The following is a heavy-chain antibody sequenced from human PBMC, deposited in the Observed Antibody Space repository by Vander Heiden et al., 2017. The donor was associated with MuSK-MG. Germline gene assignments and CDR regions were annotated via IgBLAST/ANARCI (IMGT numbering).Heavy chain of an antibody. CDR3: AKDIFGGELLPGDY. D-gene: IGHD1-26*01. V-gene: IGHV3-43D*03. CDR1: GFTFDDYA. J-gene: IGHJ4*02. Sequence: EVQLVESGGVVVQPGGSLRLSCAASGFTFDDYAMHWVRQAPGKGLEWVSLISWDGGSTYYADSVKGRFTISRDNSKNSLYLQMNSLRAEDTALYYCAKDIFGGELLPGDYWGQGTLVTVSS. CDR2: ISWDGGST.